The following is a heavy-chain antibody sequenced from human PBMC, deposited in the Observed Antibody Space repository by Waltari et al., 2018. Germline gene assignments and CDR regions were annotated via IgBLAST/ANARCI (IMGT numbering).Heavy chain of an antibody. J-gene: IGHJ4*02. CDR3: ASIRYGNFDY. CDR2: FNHSGST. V-gene: IGHV4-34*01. Sequence: QVQLQQWGAGLFKPSETLSLTCAVYGGSFSVYYCSWIRQPPGKGLERIGEFNHSGSTTYTATLNKGVTISVGESKIRISHMQSSVTAADTTVYYCASIRYGNFDYWGQGTLVTVSS. D-gene: IGHD5-18*01. CDR1: GGSFSVYY.